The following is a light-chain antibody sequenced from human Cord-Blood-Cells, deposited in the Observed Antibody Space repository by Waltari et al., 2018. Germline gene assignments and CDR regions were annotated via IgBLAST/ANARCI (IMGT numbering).Light chain of an antibody. CDR1: QSVSSW. Sequence: DIQMTPSPSTLSASVGDSVTITCRASQSVSSWLAWYQQKPGKPPKLLIYDSSSLESGVPSRCSGSGSGTEFTLTISSLHPDDFATYYCQQYKSYLLTFGGGTKVEIK. CDR3: QQYKSYLLT. V-gene: IGKV1-5*01. CDR2: DSS. J-gene: IGKJ4*01.